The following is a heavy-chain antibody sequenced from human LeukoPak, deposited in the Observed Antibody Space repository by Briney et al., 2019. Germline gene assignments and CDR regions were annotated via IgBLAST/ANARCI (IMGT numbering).Heavy chain of an antibody. CDR2: IDWDDEK. CDR1: GFSLTSSGVC. Sequence: ESGPALVKPTQTLTLTCTFSGFSLTSSGVCLSWIRQPPGKALEWLARIDWDDEKYYSSSLKTRLTISKDTSKNQVVLTVSDMDPLDTAPYFCARTLYGGTSGYFDFWGQGTLVTVSS. V-gene: IGHV2-70*11. CDR3: ARTLYGGTSGYFDF. J-gene: IGHJ4*02. D-gene: IGHD4/OR15-4a*01.